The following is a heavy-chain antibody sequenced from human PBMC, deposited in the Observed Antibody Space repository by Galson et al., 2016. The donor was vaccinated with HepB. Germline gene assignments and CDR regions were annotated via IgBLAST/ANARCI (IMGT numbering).Heavy chain of an antibody. CDR3: ARGPPVAARTYYYGMDV. CDR1: GGSIKSSDYY. V-gene: IGHV4-31*03. D-gene: IGHD2-15*01. CDR2: IYYTGST. J-gene: IGHJ6*02. Sequence: TLSLTCTVSGGSIKSSDYYWSWIRQHPGKGLEWIGYIYYTGSTFYNPSLESRVAMSIDTSANQSSLKLNSVTAADTAVYYCARGPPVAARTYYYGMDVWGQGTTVTVSS.